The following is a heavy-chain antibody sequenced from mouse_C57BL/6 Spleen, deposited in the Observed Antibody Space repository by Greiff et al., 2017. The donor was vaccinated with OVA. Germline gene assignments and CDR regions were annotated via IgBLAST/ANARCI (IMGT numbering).Heavy chain of an antibody. Sequence: EVKVVESGAELVRPGASVKLSCTASGFNIKDDYMHWVKQRPEQGLEWIGWIDPEDGDTEYASKFQGKATITADTSSNTAYLQLSSLTSEDTAVYYCTYRQLRLPWFAYWGQGTLVTVSA. CDR3: TYRQLRLPWFAY. V-gene: IGHV14-4*01. CDR2: IDPEDGDT. CDR1: GFNIKDDY. J-gene: IGHJ3*01. D-gene: IGHD3-2*02.